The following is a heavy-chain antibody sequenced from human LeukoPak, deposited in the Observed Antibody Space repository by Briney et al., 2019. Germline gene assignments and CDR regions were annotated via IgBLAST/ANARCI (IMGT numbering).Heavy chain of an antibody. CDR1: GGTFSSYA. Sequence: ASVKVSCKASGGTFSSYAISWVRQAPGQGLEWMGGIIPIFGTANYAQKFQGRVTITADESTSTAYMELSSLRSEDTAVYYCAGALELSTYNWFDPWGQGTLVTVSS. V-gene: IGHV1-69*13. J-gene: IGHJ5*02. D-gene: IGHD2/OR15-2a*01. CDR2: IIPIFGTA. CDR3: AGALELSTYNWFDP.